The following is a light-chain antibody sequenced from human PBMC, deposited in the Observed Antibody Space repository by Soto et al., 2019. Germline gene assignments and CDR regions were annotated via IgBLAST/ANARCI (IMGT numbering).Light chain of an antibody. CDR3: FLSYSGARPWV. CDR1: TGAVTSVHY. Sequence: QAVVTQEPSLTVSPGGTVTLTCGSSTGAVTSVHYPYWFQQKPGQAPRTLIYDTSNKHSWTPARFSGSLLGGKAALTLSGAQPEDEADYYCFLSYSGARPWVFGGGTKLTVL. CDR2: DTS. J-gene: IGLJ3*02. V-gene: IGLV7-46*01.